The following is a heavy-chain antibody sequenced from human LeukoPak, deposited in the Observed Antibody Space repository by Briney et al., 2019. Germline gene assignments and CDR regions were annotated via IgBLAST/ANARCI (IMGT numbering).Heavy chain of an antibody. J-gene: IGHJ3*02. CDR3: TTSMTTVTPGAFDI. Sequence: PRGSLRLSCAASGFTFSNAWMSWVRQAPGKGLEWIGRIKSKTDGGTTGYAAPVKDRFTISRDDSKNTLYLQMNSLRTEDTAVYYCTTSMTTVTPGAFDIWGQGTMVTVSS. CDR2: IKSKTDGGTT. CDR1: GFTFSNAW. V-gene: IGHV3-15*01. D-gene: IGHD4-17*01.